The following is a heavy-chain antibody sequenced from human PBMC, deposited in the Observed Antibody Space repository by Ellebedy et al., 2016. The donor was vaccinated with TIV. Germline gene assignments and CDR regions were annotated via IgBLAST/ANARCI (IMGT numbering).Heavy chain of an antibody. CDR1: GYSINSGYY. J-gene: IGHJ4*02. CDR3: ARDAHVVLVPAGNFDY. D-gene: IGHD2-2*01. V-gene: IGHV4-38-2*02. CDR2: IYHSGTT. Sequence: MPSETLSLTCSVSGYSINSGYYWGWIRQPPGKGLEWIGNIYHSGTTYYNQSLKSRVTISVDTSKNQFSLKVIPVTAADTAVYYCARDAHVVLVPAGNFDYWGQGTLVTVSS.